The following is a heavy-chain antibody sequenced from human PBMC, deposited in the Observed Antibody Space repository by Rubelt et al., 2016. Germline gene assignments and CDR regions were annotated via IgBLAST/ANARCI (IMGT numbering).Heavy chain of an antibody. D-gene: IGHD2-15*01. CDR2: IWYDGSNK. V-gene: IGHV3-33*06. CDR1: GFTFSSYG. J-gene: IGHJ6*02. CDR3: AKCIGYCSGGSCHEDYYDGMDV. Sequence: VQLVESGGGVVQPGRSLRLSCAASGFTFSSYGMHWVRQAPGKGLEWVAVIWYDGSNKYYADSVKGRFTISRDNSKNTLYLQMNSLRAEDTAVYYCAKCIGYCSGGSCHEDYYDGMDVWGQGTTVTVSS.